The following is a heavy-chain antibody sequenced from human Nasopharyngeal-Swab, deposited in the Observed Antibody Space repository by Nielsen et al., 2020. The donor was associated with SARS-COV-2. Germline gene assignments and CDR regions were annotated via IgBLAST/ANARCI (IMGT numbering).Heavy chain of an antibody. J-gene: IGHJ5*02. CDR1: GYSFTSYW. V-gene: IGHV5-51*01. Sequence: GESLKISCKGSGYSFTSYWIGWVRPMPGKGLEWMGIIYPGDSDTRYSPSFQGQVTISADKSISTAYLQWSSLKASDTAMYYCARPYCSSTSCPNWFDPWGQGTLVTVSS. CDR2: IYPGDSDT. D-gene: IGHD2-2*01. CDR3: ARPYCSSTSCPNWFDP.